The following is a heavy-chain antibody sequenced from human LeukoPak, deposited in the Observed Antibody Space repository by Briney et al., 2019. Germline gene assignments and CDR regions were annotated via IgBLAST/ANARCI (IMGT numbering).Heavy chain of an antibody. V-gene: IGHV3-30*03. CDR3: LSYLQH. Sequence: GRSLRLSCAASGFTFSSYGMHWVRQAPGKGLEWVAVISYDGSTKYYADSVKGRFTISRDNSKNTLYLQMNSLRAEDTAVYYCLSYLQHWGQGTLVTVSS. J-gene: IGHJ1*01. CDR1: GFTFSSYG. D-gene: IGHD3-16*02. CDR2: ISYDGSTK.